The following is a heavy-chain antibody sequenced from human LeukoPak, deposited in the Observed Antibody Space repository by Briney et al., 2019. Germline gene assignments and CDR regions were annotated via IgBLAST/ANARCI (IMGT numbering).Heavy chain of an antibody. CDR3: AGISRDYYDSSGFMNY. V-gene: IGHV1-46*01. CDR2: INPSGGST. D-gene: IGHD3-22*01. J-gene: IGHJ4*02. CDR1: GYTFTSYY. Sequence: ASVKVSCKASGYTFTSYYMHWVRQAPGQGLEWMGIINPSGGSTSYAQKFQGRVTMTRDTSTSTVYMELSSLGSEDTAVYYCAGISRDYYDSSGFMNYWGQGTLVTVSS.